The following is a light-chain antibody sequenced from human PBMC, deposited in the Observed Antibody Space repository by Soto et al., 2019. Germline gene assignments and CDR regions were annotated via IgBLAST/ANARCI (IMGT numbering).Light chain of an antibody. CDR3: QQSYSLPLT. CDR2: WAS. Sequence: VLIPSSDALVAFLGARATITCKSSHAVLYTSDNKNYLAWYQQKPGQPPKLLIYWASTRESGVPDRFSGSGSGTDFALTIISLQAEDVAVYYCQQSYSLPLTFGEGTKVDIK. CDR1: HAVLYTSDNKNY. V-gene: IGKV4-1*01. J-gene: IGKJ4*01.